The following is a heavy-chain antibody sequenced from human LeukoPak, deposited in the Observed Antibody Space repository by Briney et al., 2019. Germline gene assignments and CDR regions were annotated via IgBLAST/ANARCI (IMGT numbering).Heavy chain of an antibody. Sequence: GGSLRLSCAASGFTFSSYGMHWVRQAPGKGLEWVAFIRYDGSNKYYADSVKGRFTISRDNSKNTLYLQMNSLRAEDTAIYYCAKDRVAVTGHTGGLDYWGQGTLVTVSS. CDR3: AKDRVAVTGHTGGLDY. CDR2: IRYDGSNK. V-gene: IGHV3-30*02. D-gene: IGHD6-19*01. CDR1: GFTFSSYG. J-gene: IGHJ4*02.